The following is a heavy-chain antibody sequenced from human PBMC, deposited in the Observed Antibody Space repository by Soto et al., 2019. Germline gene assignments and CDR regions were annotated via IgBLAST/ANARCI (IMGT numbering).Heavy chain of an antibody. CDR2: IIPILGIA. D-gene: IGHD2-15*01. CDR1: GGTFSSYT. V-gene: IGHV1-69*02. CDR3: ARVRYHPLRLVGVVAATPAWFDP. Sequence: GASVKVSCKASGGTFSSYTISWVRQAPGQGLEWMGRIIPILGIANYAQKLQGRVTMTTDTSTSTAYMELRSLRSDDTAVYYCARVRYHPLRLVGVVAATPAWFDPWGQETLVTVSS. J-gene: IGHJ5*02.